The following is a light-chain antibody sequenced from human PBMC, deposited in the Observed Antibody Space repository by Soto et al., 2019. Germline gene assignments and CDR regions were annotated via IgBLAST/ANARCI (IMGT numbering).Light chain of an antibody. Sequence: DIQMTQSPSSLSASVGDRVTITCRASQSITTYLNWYQQKPGRAPKLLIFAATSLQGGVPSRFSSGGSGTDFTLTISSLQPEDFATYYCQQTYSTPYTFGQGTKLEIK. V-gene: IGKV1-39*01. CDR1: QSITTY. CDR3: QQTYSTPYT. J-gene: IGKJ2*01. CDR2: AAT.